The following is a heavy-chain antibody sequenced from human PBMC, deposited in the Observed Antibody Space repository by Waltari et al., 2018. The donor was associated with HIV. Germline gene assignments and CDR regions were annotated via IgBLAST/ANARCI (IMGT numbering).Heavy chain of an antibody. CDR1: GFVFSSYW. D-gene: IGHD4-17*01. J-gene: IGHJ5*02. CDR3: VGTVTTLYRWFDP. CDR2: IKQEGSDK. Sequence: EVQLVESGGGLVQPGGSLRLTCAASGFVFSSYWMNWVRPGPGKGQEGVASIKQEGSDKYYVDSVKGRFTISRDNAKNSLYLQMNNLGAEDTALYYCVGTVTTLYRWFDPWGQGTLVTVSS. V-gene: IGHV3-7*01.